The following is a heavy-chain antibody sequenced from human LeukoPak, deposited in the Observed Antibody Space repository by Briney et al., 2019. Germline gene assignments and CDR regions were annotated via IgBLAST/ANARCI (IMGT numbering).Heavy chain of an antibody. CDR1: GFTFSSYA. J-gene: IGHJ3*02. D-gene: IGHD3-9*01. V-gene: IGHV3-23*01. CDR2: ISGSGGRT. Sequence: GGSLRLSCSASGFTFSSYAMSWVRQAPGKGLEWVSAISGSGGRTYYADSVKGRFTISRDNSKNTLYLQMNSLRAEDTAVYYCAKELVIRYFDWSLGESAGNAFDIWGQGTMVTVSS. CDR3: AKELVIRYFDWSLGESAGNAFDI.